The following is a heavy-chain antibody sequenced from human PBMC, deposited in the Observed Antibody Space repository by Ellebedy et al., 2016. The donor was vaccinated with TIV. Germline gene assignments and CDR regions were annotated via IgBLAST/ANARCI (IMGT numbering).Heavy chain of an antibody. D-gene: IGHD1-26*01. CDR1: GFSFREST. J-gene: IGHJ4*02. CDR3: SARGAAREFDY. V-gene: IGHV3-73*01. Sequence: GESLKISCAASGFSFRESTMHWVRQASGKGLEWLGRIRSKANAYATVYAASVKGRFTISRDDSKTTAYLQMNSLKTEDTAVYFCSARGAAREFDYWGPGTLVTVSS. CDR2: IRSKANAYAT.